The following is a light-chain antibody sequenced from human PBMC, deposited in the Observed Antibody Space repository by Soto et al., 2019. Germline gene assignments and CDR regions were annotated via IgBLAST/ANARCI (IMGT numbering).Light chain of an antibody. J-gene: IGKJ4*01. V-gene: IGKV1-5*01. CDR2: DAS. CDR3: QQYISYPLT. Sequence: DIQMTQSPSSLSVSVGDRVTITCRASETINTWLAWYKQKPGKAPKLLIYDASQLESGVPSRLSGSGPGAEFTVTISSLQPDDLATYYCQQYISYPLTFGGGTKVE. CDR1: ETINTW.